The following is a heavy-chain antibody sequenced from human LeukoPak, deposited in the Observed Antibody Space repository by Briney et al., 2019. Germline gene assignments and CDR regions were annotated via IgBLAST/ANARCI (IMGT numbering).Heavy chain of an antibody. V-gene: IGHV4-38-2*02. CDR2: IYHSGST. Sequence: SETLSLTCTVSGYSISSGYYWGWIRQPPGKGLEWIGSIYHSGSTYYNPSLKSRVTISVDTSKNQFSLKLGSVTAADTAVYYCARDSFGGRHTAIGWVPFVYMDVWGKGTTVTVSS. D-gene: IGHD5-18*01. J-gene: IGHJ6*03. CDR1: GYSISSGYY. CDR3: ARDSFGGRHTAIGWVPFVYMDV.